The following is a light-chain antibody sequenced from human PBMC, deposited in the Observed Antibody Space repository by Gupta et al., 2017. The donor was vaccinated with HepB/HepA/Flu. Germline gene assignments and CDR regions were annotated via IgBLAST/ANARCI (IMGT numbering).Light chain of an antibody. CDR2: GNV. Sequence: QPVLPQPPSVSGAPAPRAPISCTGSNTNLGAKYYLQWSQQLPGTPPKVLIYGNVYRPSGGPDRCSGARTGTSASLTITGLHAEDEADDYCQSYDSSLSAWVFGGGTKVTVL. J-gene: IGLJ3*02. CDR3: QSYDSSLSAWV. CDR1: NTNLGAKYY. V-gene: IGLV1-40*01.